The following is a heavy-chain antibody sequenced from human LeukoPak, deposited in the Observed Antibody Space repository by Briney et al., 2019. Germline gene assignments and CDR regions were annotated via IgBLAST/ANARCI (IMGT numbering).Heavy chain of an antibody. J-gene: IGHJ6*03. Sequence: ASVKVSCKASGYTFTGYYMHWVRQASGQGLEWMGWINPNSGGTNYAQKFQGRVTMTRDTSISTAYMELSRLRSDDTAVYYCARDPSATGKYYYYYMDVWGKGTTVTVSS. V-gene: IGHV1-2*02. CDR1: GYTFTGYY. CDR3: ARDPSATGKYYYYYMDV. CDR2: INPNSGGT. D-gene: IGHD6-13*01.